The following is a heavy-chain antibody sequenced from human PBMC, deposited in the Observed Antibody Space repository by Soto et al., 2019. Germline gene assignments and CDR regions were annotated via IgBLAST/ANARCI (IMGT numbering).Heavy chain of an antibody. CDR2: IMPIFGTP. Sequence: QVQLVQSGAEVKKPGSSVKVSCKASGDTFSSYAISWVRQVPGQGLEWMGGIMPIFGTPDYAQNFQGRVTMTAAESTSTAYMELSSLRSEDTGVYYCARDKDRLQLGGNYYYIMDVWGQGTAVTVSS. CDR3: ARDKDRLQLGGNYYYIMDV. D-gene: IGHD5-12*01. V-gene: IGHV1-69*12. J-gene: IGHJ6*02. CDR1: GDTFSSYA.